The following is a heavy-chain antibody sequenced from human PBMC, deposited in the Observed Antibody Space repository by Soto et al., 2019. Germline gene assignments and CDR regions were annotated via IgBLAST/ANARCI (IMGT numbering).Heavy chain of an antibody. CDR2: FYYSGIT. Sequence: SETLSLTCTVTGGSISTGGHYWSWIRQPPGKGLEWIGYFYYSGITNYNPSLKSRVTISVDTSKTQFSLKLSSVTAADTAVYYCAADSSNYHGNPFDFWGQGTLVTVSS. CDR3: AADSSNYHGNPFDF. J-gene: IGHJ4*02. CDR1: GGSISTGGHY. V-gene: IGHV4-61*08. D-gene: IGHD3-22*01.